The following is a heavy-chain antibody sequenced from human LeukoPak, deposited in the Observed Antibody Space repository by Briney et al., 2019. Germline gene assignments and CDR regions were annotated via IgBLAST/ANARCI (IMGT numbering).Heavy chain of an antibody. V-gene: IGHV3-23*01. CDR3: ARARIAVAGTGAFEI. Sequence: GGSLRLSCAVSGFTVNSDAMSWVRQAPGKGLEWVSGISASGDFTSYADSVKGRFTISRDNSKNTLYLQMDSLRPEDTAVYYCARARIAVAGTGAFEIWGQGTMVTVSS. D-gene: IGHD6-13*01. CDR2: ISASGDFT. J-gene: IGHJ3*02. CDR1: GFTVNSDA.